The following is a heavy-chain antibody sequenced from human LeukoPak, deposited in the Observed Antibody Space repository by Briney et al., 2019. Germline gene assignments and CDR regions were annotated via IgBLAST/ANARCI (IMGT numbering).Heavy chain of an antibody. CDR3: ARWTGKGDAFDI. CDR1: GFTFSSYW. Sequence: GXSLRLSCAASGFTFSSYWMHWVRQAPGKGLVWVSRINSAGSSTSYADSVKGRFTISRDNAKNTLYLQMNSLRAEDTAVYYCARWTGKGDAFDIWGQGTMVTVSS. J-gene: IGHJ3*02. CDR2: INSAGSST. V-gene: IGHV3-74*01. D-gene: IGHD3/OR15-3a*01.